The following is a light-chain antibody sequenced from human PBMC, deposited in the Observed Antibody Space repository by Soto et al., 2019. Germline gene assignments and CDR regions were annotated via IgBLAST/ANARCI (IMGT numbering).Light chain of an antibody. CDR2: GAA. J-gene: IGKJ1*01. Sequence: EIVLTQSPATLSVSPGERATLSCRASQSVFSSLAWYQQKPGQAPRLLIYGAATRATGIPARFSGSGSGTEFTLTISSLQSEDFAVYYCQHYGHALWAFGQGTKVDIK. CDR3: QHYGHALWA. CDR1: QSVFSS. V-gene: IGKV3-15*01.